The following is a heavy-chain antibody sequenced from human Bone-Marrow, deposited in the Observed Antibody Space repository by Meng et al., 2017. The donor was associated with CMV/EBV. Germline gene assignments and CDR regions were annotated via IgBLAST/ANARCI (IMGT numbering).Heavy chain of an antibody. D-gene: IGHD6-6*01. CDR3: AKDRGNSSPYGMDV. V-gene: IGHV3-33*06. CDR1: GFTFKNFG. J-gene: IGHJ6*02. Sequence: GGSLRLSCAASGFTFKNFGMHWVRQAPGKGLEWVAVIWYDGNNKYFVDSVKGRFTISRDNSKNTLYLQMNSLRAEDTAVYYCAKDRGNSSPYGMDVWVQGTTVTVSS. CDR2: IWYDGNNK.